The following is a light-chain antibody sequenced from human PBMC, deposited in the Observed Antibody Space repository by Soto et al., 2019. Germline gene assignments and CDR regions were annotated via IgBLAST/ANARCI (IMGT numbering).Light chain of an antibody. J-gene: IGKJ1*01. V-gene: IGKV3-15*01. Sequence: MTQSPSSLSASVGDRVTITCRASQSISSYLNWYQQKPGQAPGLLIYGASTRATGIPARFSGSGSGTEFTLTISSLQSEDFAVYYCQQYNDWPPNTFGQGTKVEIK. CDR1: QSISSY. CDR2: GAS. CDR3: QQYNDWPPNT.